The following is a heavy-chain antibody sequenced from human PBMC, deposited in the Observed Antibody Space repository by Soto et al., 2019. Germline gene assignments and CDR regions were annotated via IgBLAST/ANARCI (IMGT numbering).Heavy chain of an antibody. D-gene: IGHD2-2*01. CDR3: ARVSGYCSSTSCRYYYYYYYMDV. CDR1: GGSISSSSYY. Sequence: SSETLSLTCTVSGGSISSSSYYWGWIRQPPGKGLEWIGSIYYSGSTYYNPSLKSRVTISVDTSKNQFSLKLSSVTAADTAVYYCARVSGYCSSTSCRYYYYYYYMDVWGKGTTVT. V-gene: IGHV4-39*01. J-gene: IGHJ6*03. CDR2: IYYSGST.